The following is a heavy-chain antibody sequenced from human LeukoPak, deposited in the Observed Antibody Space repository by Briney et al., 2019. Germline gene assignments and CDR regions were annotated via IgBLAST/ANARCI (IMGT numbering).Heavy chain of an antibody. V-gene: IGHV1-2*02. CDR2: INPNSGDT. Sequence: GASVKVSCKASGYSFTGYYMHWVRHPPGQGLEWMGRINPNSGDTQYAQRFQGRVTMTRDTSVRTAYMELRRLTSDDTAVYYCARGRDFWSGPQHYFFDYWRQGTVVSVFS. J-gene: IGHJ4*02. CDR3: ARGRDFWSGPQHYFFDY. CDR1: GYSFTGYY. D-gene: IGHD3-3*01.